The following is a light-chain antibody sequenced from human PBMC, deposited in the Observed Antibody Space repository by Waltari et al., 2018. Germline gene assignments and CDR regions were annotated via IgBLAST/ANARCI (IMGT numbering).Light chain of an antibody. Sequence: SYGLTQPPSVSVSPGQTARINCSGDVLPREYGYWYQQKPGRAPVVVIFKDTERPPGIPERFSGSGSGTTVTLTITGVQAEDEADYYCQSTDTIGTTVVFGGGTRLIAL. CDR3: QSTDTIGTTVV. J-gene: IGLJ2*01. V-gene: IGLV3-25*03. CDR2: KDT. CDR1: VLPREY.